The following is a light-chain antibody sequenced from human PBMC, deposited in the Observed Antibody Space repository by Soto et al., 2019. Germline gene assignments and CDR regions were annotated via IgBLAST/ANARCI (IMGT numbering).Light chain of an antibody. Sequence: QSVLTQPASVSGSPGQSITISCVGTSSDVGAYNYVSWYQQHPGKAPKLMIYEVSNRPSGVSNRFSGSKSGNTASLTISGLQAEDEADYYCSSYTSSSTLYVFGTGTRSPS. CDR1: SSDVGAYNY. CDR3: SSYTSSSTLYV. CDR2: EVS. V-gene: IGLV2-14*01. J-gene: IGLJ1*01.